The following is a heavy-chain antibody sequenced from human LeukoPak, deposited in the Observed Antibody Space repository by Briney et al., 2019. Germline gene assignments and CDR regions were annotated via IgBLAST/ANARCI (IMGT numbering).Heavy chain of an antibody. Sequence: PGGSLRLSCAASGFTFSSFAMSWVRQAPGKGLEWVSAISGSGGSIYYADSVKGRFTISRDNSKNTLYLQMNSLRAEDTAVYYCAKDSRLTMTRSYNWFDPWGQGTLDTVSS. D-gene: IGHD3-22*01. V-gene: IGHV3-23*01. CDR2: ISGSGGSI. CDR1: GFTFSSFA. J-gene: IGHJ5*02. CDR3: AKDSRLTMTRSYNWFDP.